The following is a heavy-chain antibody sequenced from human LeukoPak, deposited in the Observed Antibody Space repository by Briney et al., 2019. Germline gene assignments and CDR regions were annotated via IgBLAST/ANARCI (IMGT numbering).Heavy chain of an antibody. J-gene: IGHJ4*02. CDR2: MSSGGTYI. CDR3: ARDRPTGAFRGFLVQ. V-gene: IGHV3-21*01. CDR1: AFTFTSPA. Sequence: GGSLRLSRPASAFTFTSPAMTWVRQAPGKGLEWVSSMSSGGTYIYYPDSVRGRFTISRDNAKNSLYLLMNNQRAEDTGVYYWARDRPTGAFRGFLVQWGQGTLVTVSS. D-gene: IGHD3-3*01.